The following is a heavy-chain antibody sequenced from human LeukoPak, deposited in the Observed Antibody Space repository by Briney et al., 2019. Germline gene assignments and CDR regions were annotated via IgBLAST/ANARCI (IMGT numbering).Heavy chain of an antibody. D-gene: IGHD6-6*01. V-gene: IGHV1-69*05. CDR3: AGSITAVGYYYYMDV. J-gene: IGHJ6*03. CDR2: IIPIFGTA. Sequence: GSSVKVSCKASGGTFSSYAISWVRQAPGQGLEWMGGIIPIFGTANYAQKFQGRVTITTDESTSTAYMELSSLRSEDTAFYYCAGSITAVGYYYYMDVWGKGTTVTVSS. CDR1: GGTFSSYA.